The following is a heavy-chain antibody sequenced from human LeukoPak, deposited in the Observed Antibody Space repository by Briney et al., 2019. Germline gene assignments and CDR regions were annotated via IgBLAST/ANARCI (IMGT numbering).Heavy chain of an antibody. CDR1: GGSFSGYY. CDR3: ARDDSSGYYLVY. D-gene: IGHD3-22*01. CDR2: INHSGST. Sequence: PSETLSLTCAVYGGSFSGYYWSWIRQPPGKGLEWIGEINHSGSTNYNPSLKSRVTISVDTSKNQFSLKLSSVTAADTAVYYCARDDSSGYYLVYWGQGTLVTVSS. V-gene: IGHV4-34*01. J-gene: IGHJ4*02.